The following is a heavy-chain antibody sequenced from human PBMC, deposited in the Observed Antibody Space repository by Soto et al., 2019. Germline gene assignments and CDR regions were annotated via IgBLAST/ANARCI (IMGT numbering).Heavy chain of an antibody. V-gene: IGHV4-30-2*01. Sequence: SETLSLTCAVSGGSISSGGYSWSWIRQPPGKGLEWIGYIYHSGSTYYNPSLKSRVTISVDRSKNQFSLKLSSVTAADTAVYYCARVITMVRGVIIVYWFDPWGQGSLVTVSS. J-gene: IGHJ5*02. CDR3: ARVITMVRGVIIVYWFDP. CDR1: GGSISSGGYS. CDR2: IYHSGST. D-gene: IGHD3-10*01.